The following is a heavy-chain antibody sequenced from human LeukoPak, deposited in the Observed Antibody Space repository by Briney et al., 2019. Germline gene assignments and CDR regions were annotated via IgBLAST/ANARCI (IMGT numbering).Heavy chain of an antibody. CDR3: VKTRDMVRGVIIRGGIDY. CDR1: GFTFSSYA. D-gene: IGHD3-10*01. J-gene: IGHJ4*02. Sequence: PGGSLRLSCSASGFTFSSYAMHWVRQAPGKGLEYVSAISSNGGSTYYADSVKGRFTISRDNSKNTLYLQMSSLRAEDTAVYYCVKTRDMVRGVIIRGGIDYWGQGTLVTVSS. CDR2: ISSNGGST. V-gene: IGHV3-64D*06.